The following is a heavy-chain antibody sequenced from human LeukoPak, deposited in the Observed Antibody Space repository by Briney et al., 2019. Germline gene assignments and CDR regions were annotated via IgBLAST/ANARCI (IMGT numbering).Heavy chain of an antibody. D-gene: IGHD6-19*01. CDR3: ARDLSYSSGWYSRPSGY. J-gene: IGHJ4*02. V-gene: IGHV3-53*01. CDR1: GFTVSSNY. Sequence: GGSPRLSCVASGFTVSSNYMSWVRQAPGKGLEWVSVIYSGGSTYYADSVKGRFTISRDNSKNTLYLQMNSLRAEDTAVYYCARDLSYSSGWYSRPSGYWGQGTLVTVSS. CDR2: IYSGGST.